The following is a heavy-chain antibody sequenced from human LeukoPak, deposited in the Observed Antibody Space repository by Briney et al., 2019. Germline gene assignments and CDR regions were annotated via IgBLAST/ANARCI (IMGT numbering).Heavy chain of an antibody. D-gene: IGHD1-26*01. CDR1: GFTFDDYA. V-gene: IGHV3-9*01. Sequence: PGRSLRLSCAASGFTFDDYAMHWVRQAPGKGLEWVSGISWNSGSIGYADSVKGRFTISRDNAKNSLYLQMNSLRAEDTALYYCAKDIWGDIVGASTWGQGTLVTVSS. J-gene: IGHJ5*02. CDR2: ISWNSGSI. CDR3: AKDIWGDIVGAST.